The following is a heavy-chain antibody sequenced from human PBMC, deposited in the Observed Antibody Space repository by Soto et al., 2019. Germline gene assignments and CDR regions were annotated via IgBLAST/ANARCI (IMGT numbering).Heavy chain of an antibody. J-gene: IGHJ4*02. CDR3: AKDTSGQVGVVGQ. D-gene: IGHD3-3*01. CDR2: VTGAGRST. CDR1: GFTFSSYA. V-gene: IGHV3-23*01. Sequence: GGALRLSCAASGFTFSSYAMSWVRQAPGKGLEWVSAVTGAGRSTYYADSVKGRFTISRDNSKNTLYLQMNSLRAEDTAVYYSAKDTSGQVGVVGQWGQGTLVTVSP.